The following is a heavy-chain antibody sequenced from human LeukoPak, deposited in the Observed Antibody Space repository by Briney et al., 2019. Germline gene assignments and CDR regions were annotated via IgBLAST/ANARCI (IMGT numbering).Heavy chain of an antibody. V-gene: IGHV3-33*01. J-gene: IGHJ4*02. CDR1: GFIFSSYG. CDR2: IWYDGSNK. Sequence: PGGSLRLSCAASGFIFSSYGMHWVRQAPGKGLEWVAVIWYDGSNKYYADSVKGRFTISRDNSKNTLYLQMNSLRAEDTAVYYCARDASIAVAASPADYWGQGTLVTVSS. D-gene: IGHD6-19*01. CDR3: ARDASIAVAASPADY.